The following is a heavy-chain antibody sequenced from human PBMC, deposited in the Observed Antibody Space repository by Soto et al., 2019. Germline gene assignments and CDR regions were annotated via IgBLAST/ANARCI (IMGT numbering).Heavy chain of an antibody. J-gene: IGHJ4*02. CDR2: ITYNNSTK. Sequence: EVQLVESGGDLVQPGGSLRLSCVASGFSFSTFGMNWVRQAPGKGLEWLSYITYNNSTKYYADSVKGRFTVSRDNAKNSLYLQMTSLRDDDTAIYYCAKMAGIAARSYGLWGQGTLVTVAS. V-gene: IGHV3-48*02. D-gene: IGHD6-6*01. CDR3: AKMAGIAARSYGL. CDR1: GFSFSTFG.